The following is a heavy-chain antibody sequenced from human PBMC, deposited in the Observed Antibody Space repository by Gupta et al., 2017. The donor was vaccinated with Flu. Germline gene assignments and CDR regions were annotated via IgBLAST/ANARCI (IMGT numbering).Heavy chain of an antibody. CDR3: ASSYYYDSSGYYGYFDY. D-gene: IGHD3-22*01. V-gene: IGHV1-69*01. CDR2: IIPIFGTA. J-gene: IGHJ4*02. Sequence: GQGLEWMGGIIPIFGTANYAQKFQGRVTITADESTSTAYMELSSLRSEDTAVYYCASSYYYDSSGYYGYFDYWGQGTLVTVSS.